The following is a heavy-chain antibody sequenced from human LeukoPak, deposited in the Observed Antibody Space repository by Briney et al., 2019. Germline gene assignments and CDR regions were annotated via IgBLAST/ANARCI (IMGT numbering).Heavy chain of an antibody. CDR2: INHSGST. CDR1: GGSFSGYC. V-gene: IGHV4-34*01. CDR3: ARVPLITMVRGGGWFDP. D-gene: IGHD3-10*01. Sequence: SETLSLTCAVYGGSFSGYCWSWIRQPPGKGLEWIGEINHSGSTNYNPSLKSRVTISVDTSKNQFSLKLSSVTAADTAVYYCARVPLITMVRGGGWFDPWGQGTLVTVSS. J-gene: IGHJ5*02.